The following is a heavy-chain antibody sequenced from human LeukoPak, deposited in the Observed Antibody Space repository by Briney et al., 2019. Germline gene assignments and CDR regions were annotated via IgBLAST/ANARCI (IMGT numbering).Heavy chain of an antibody. V-gene: IGHV1-2*02. Sequence: ASVTLSFTSSAYTFTVDYMRWVRQAPAQGIGRMGWIDPSSGGTNYAQKVQGRVTMTRDTSTSTAYMELSRLRSDDTAVYYCARDRRVAGTTEYLQHWGQGSLVTVS. J-gene: IGHJ1*01. D-gene: IGHD6-19*01. CDR2: IDPSSGGT. CDR3: ARDRRVAGTTEYLQH. CDR1: AYTFTVDY.